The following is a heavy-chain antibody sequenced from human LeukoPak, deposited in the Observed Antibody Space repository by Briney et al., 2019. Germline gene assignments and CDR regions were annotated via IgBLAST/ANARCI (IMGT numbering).Heavy chain of an antibody. CDR1: GFTFSSYW. V-gene: IGHV3-74*01. D-gene: IGHD3-3*01. CDR3: ARVPLTGFWSGYWTYYYYGMDV. J-gene: IGHJ6*02. Sequence: PGGSLRLSCAASGFTFSSYWMHWVRQAPGKGLVWVSRINSDGSSTSYADSVKGRFTISRDNAKNTLYLQMNSLRAEDTAVYYCARVPLTGFWSGYWTYYYYGMDVWGQGTTVTVSS. CDR2: INSDGSST.